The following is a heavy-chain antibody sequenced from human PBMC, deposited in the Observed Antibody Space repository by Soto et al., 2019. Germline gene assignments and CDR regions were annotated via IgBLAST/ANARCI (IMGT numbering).Heavy chain of an antibody. J-gene: IGHJ6*02. Sequence: SVKVSCKAPGGTFSSYAISWVRQAPGQGLEWMGGIIPIFGTANYAQKFQGRVTITADESTSTAYMELSSLRSEDTAVYYCAVCDYVWGSYRYTTRSQDYYYGMEVWGQGTTVTVSS. V-gene: IGHV1-69*13. CDR1: GGTFSSYA. CDR2: IIPIFGTA. CDR3: AVCDYVWGSYRYTTRSQDYYYGMEV. D-gene: IGHD3-16*02.